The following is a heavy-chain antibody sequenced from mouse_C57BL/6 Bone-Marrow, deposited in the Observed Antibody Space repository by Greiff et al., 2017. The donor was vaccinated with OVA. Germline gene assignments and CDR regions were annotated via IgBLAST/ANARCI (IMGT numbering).Heavy chain of an antibody. Sequence: QVQLKQSGAELARPGASVKLSCKASGYTFTSYGISWVKQRTGQGLEWIGEIYPRSGNTYYNEKFKGKATLTADKSSSTAYMELRSLTSEDSAVYFCARPYYGSSLFAYWGQGTLVTVSA. CDR2: IYPRSGNT. CDR1: GYTFTSYG. V-gene: IGHV1-81*01. D-gene: IGHD1-1*01. CDR3: ARPYYGSSLFAY. J-gene: IGHJ3*01.